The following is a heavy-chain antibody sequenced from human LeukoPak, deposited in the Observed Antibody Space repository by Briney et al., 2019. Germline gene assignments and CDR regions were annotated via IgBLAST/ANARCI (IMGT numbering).Heavy chain of an antibody. CDR1: GFTFSSYS. CDR3: ARDAPASPARFDY. J-gene: IGHJ4*02. D-gene: IGHD2-15*01. CDR2: ISSSSSYI. Sequence: GGSLRLSCAASGFTFSSYSMNWVRQAPGKGLEWVSSISSSSSYIYYADSVKGRFTISRDSAKNSLYLQMNSLRAEDTAVYYCARDAPASPARFDYWGQGTLVTVSS. V-gene: IGHV3-21*01.